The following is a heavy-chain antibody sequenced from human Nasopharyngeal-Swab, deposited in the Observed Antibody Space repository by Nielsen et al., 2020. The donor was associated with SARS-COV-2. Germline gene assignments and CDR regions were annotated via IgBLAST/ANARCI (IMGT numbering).Heavy chain of an antibody. Sequence: GESLKISCKASGYTFTSYDINWVRQATGQGLEWMGWMNPNSGNTGYAQKFQGRVTMTRNTSISTAYMELSSLRSEDTAVYYCARRGISGFITMVRGVISYGMDVWGQGTTVTVSS. D-gene: IGHD3-10*01. J-gene: IGHJ6*02. CDR2: MNPNSGNT. V-gene: IGHV1-8*01. CDR3: ARRGISGFITMVRGVISYGMDV. CDR1: GYTFTSYD.